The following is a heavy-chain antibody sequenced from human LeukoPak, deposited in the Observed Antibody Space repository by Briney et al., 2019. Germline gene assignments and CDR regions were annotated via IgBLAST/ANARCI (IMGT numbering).Heavy chain of an antibody. Sequence: GGTLRLSCAASGFTFSGSAMHGVRQASGKGLEWVGRIRCKDNSYATAYAASVKGRFNISRDDSKNTAYLKMNSLKTEDTAVYYCTRALPNSSSWSRWFDPWGQGTLVTVSS. CDR2: IRCKDNSYAT. D-gene: IGHD6-13*01. CDR1: GFTFSGSA. V-gene: IGHV3-73*01. J-gene: IGHJ5*02. CDR3: TRALPNSSSWSRWFDP.